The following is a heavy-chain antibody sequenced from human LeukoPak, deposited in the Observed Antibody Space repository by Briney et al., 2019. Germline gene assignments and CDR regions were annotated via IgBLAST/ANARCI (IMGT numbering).Heavy chain of an antibody. Sequence: SETLSLTCAVYGGSFSGYYWSWIRQPPGKGLEWIGEINHSGSTNYNPSLKSRVTISVDTSKNQFSLKLSSVTAADTAVYYCARCAPAFGDYYDSALFDPWGQGTLVTVSS. J-gene: IGHJ5*02. CDR3: ARCAPAFGDYYDSALFDP. D-gene: IGHD3-22*01. CDR1: GGSFSGYY. V-gene: IGHV4-34*01. CDR2: INHSGST.